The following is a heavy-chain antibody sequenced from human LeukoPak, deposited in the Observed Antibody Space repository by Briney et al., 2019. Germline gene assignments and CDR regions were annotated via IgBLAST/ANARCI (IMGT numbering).Heavy chain of an antibody. CDR2: IWYDGSNK. CDR3: ARGQGVPAAKYYYYMDV. J-gene: IGHJ6*03. V-gene: IGHV3-33*01. Sequence: GGSLRLSCAASGFTFSSYGMHWVRQAPGKGLEWVAVIWYDGSNKYYADSVKGRFTISRDNSKNTLYLQMNSLRAEDTAVYFCARGQGVPAAKYYYYMDVWGKGTTVTVSS. CDR1: GFTFSSYG. D-gene: IGHD2-2*01.